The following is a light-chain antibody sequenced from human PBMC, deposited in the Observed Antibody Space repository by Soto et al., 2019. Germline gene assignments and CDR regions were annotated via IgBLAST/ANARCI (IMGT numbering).Light chain of an antibody. Sequence: ILLTQSPLSLPVTPEEPASISCRSSQSLLHANGNNYLQWYLQKPGQYPQLLIFLGSNRASGVPDRFSGSGSGTDFTLEISRVEADDVGVYYCMQALQAPSTFGQGTKVDIK. CDR1: QSLLHANGNNY. V-gene: IGKV2-28*01. J-gene: IGKJ1*01. CDR3: MQALQAPST. CDR2: LGS.